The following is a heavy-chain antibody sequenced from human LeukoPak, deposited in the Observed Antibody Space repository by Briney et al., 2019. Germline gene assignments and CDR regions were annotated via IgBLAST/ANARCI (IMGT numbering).Heavy chain of an antibody. CDR3: ASSVGIAAAGGFYS. Sequence: GESLKISCKGSGYSFTSYWIAWVRQMPGKGLEWMGIIHPGDSDTTYSPSFQGQATISADKSISTAYLQWSSLKASDAAMYYCASSVGIAAAGGFYSWGQGTLVTVSS. CDR1: GYSFTSYW. D-gene: IGHD6-13*01. CDR2: IHPGDSDT. J-gene: IGHJ4*02. V-gene: IGHV5-51*01.